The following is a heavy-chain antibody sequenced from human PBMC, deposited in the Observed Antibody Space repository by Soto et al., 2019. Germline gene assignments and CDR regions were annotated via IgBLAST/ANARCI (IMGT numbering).Heavy chain of an antibody. CDR2: ITTTDDT. V-gene: IGHV3-13*01. Sequence: PGGSLGLSCAASGVSLRSWEVHGARQAPGKGLAWGTVITTTDDTCSPAAVTGRFTISRENAESSLYLQMNSLRAEDAAVYYCARGDPLNYGSYPYWHYYGMDVWGRGTTVTVSS. J-gene: IGHJ6*02. CDR3: ARGDPLNYGSYPYWHYYGMDV. CDR1: GVSLRSWE. D-gene: IGHD2-8*02.